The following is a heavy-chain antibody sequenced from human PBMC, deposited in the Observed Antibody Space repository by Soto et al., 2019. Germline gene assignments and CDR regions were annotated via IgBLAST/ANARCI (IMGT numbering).Heavy chain of an antibody. V-gene: IGHV3-23*01. J-gene: IGHJ4*02. D-gene: IGHD6-13*01. CDR1: GFTFSSYA. CDR2: ISGSGDST. CDR3: AKSSSSWVFDY. Sequence: EVQLLESGGGLVQPGGSLRLSCAASGFTFSSYAMNWVRQAPGKGLEWVSVISGSGDSTYYADSVNGRFTISRDKTKNALYLQMNSLRAEDTAVYYCAKSSSSWVFDYLGQGTLVTVSS.